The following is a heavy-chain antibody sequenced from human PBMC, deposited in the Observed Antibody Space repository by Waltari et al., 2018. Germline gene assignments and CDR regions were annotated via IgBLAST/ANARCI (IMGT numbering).Heavy chain of an antibody. J-gene: IGHJ4*02. CDR1: GLTFTKNW. Sequence: EVQLVQSGAEVKKPGESLKISCKVSGLTFTKNWIAWVRPMPGKGLEWVDMIYPGDSDIRYSPSSQGQGTISVDESINTAFLQWTSLKASDTAIYFCARQTAAVDPFDYWGQGTLVTVSS. CDR3: ARQTAAVDPFDY. D-gene: IGHD2-15*01. CDR2: IYPGDSDI. V-gene: IGHV5-51*01.